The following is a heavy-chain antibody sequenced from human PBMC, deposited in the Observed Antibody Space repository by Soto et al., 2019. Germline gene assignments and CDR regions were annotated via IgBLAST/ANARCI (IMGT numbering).Heavy chain of an antibody. CDR3: ARRGPGYLQLHYYGMDV. V-gene: IGHV4-30-2*01. CDR2: IYHSGST. J-gene: IGHJ6*02. D-gene: IGHD1-1*01. CDR1: GGSISSGGYS. Sequence: QLQLPESGSGLVKPSQPLCLTCAVSGGSISSGGYSWSWIRQPPGKGLEWIGYIYHSGSTYYNPSLKSRVTISVDRSKNQFSLKLSSVTAADTAVYYCARRGPGYLQLHYYGMDVWGQGTTVTVSS.